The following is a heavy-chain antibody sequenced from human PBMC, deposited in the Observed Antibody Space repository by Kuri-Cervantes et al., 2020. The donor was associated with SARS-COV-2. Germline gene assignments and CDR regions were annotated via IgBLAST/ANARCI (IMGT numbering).Heavy chain of an antibody. CDR2: IYWDDDK. CDR3: AHSEPKHNSGWYYDY. CDR1: GFSLSTSGVG. Sequence: SGPTLVKPTPTPTLTLHFSGFSLSTSGVGVGRIRQPPGKALEWLALIYWDDDKRYSPSLKSRLTITKDTSKNQVVLTMTNMDPVDTATYYCAHSEPKHNSGWYYDYWGQGTLVTVSS. V-gene: IGHV2-5*02. J-gene: IGHJ4*02. D-gene: IGHD6-19*01.